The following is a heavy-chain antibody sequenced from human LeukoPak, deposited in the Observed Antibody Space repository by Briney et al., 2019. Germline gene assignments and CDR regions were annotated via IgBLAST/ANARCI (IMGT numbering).Heavy chain of an antibody. V-gene: IGHV3-7*01. CDR3: ARRGLGNYFDY. D-gene: IGHD3-16*01. J-gene: IGHJ4*02. Sequence: PGGALRLSCVASGFTFSSYWMSWVGQAPGKGVEWVAYIKQDGSEKYYVASVTCRFTISRDNAKNSLYLQMDSLRAEDTAVYFCARRGLGNYFDYWGQGTLVTVSS. CDR2: IKQDGSEK. CDR1: GFTFSSYW.